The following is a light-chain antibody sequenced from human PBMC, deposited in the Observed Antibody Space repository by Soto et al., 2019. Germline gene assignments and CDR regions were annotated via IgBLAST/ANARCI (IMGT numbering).Light chain of an antibody. CDR1: NIHVLAYNY. J-gene: IGLJ2*01. Sequence: QSALTQPRSVSGSPGQSVTISCTGVNIHVLAYNYVSWYQQDPGKAPKLIIYDVSQRPSGVPDRFSASKSGNTASLTISGLQPEDEADYYCCSYTGSDVAFGGGTKLTVL. CDR2: DVS. CDR3: CSYTGSDVA. V-gene: IGLV2-11*01.